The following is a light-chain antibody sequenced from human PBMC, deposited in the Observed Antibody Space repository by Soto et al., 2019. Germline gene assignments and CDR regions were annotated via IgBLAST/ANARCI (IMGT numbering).Light chain of an antibody. CDR3: CSYAGSSKV. CDR2: EGS. J-gene: IGLJ2*01. CDR1: SSDVGSYNL. Sequence: QSALTQPASVSGSPGQSITISCTGTSSDVGSYNLVSWYQQHPGKAPKLMIYEGSKRPSGVSNRFSVSKTSNTASLTIFGLQAEDEADYYCCSYAGSSKVFGGGTKLTV. V-gene: IGLV2-23*01.